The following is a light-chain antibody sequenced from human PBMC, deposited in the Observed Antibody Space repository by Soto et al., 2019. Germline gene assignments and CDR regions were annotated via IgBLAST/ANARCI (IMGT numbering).Light chain of an antibody. CDR2: GAS. J-gene: IGKJ2*01. CDR3: QQYGGSPRYT. Sequence: EIVLTQSPGTPSLSPGERATLSCRASQSVSSTYLAWYQQKPGQAPRLLIYGASSRATGIPDRFSGSGSGTDFTLTISNLELEDFAVYYCQQYGGSPRYTFGQGTKLEIK. V-gene: IGKV3-20*01. CDR1: QSVSSTY.